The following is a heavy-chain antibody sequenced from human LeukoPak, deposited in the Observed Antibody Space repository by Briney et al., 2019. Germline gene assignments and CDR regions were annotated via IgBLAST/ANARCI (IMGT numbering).Heavy chain of an antibody. CDR2: INPNSGGT. V-gene: IGHV1-2*02. Sequence: ASVKVSCKASGYTFTGYYMHWVRQAPGQGLERMGWINPNSGGTNYAQKFQGRVTMTRDTSISTAYMELSRLRSDDTAVYYCARAGPGGGYNFQFDYWGQGTLVTVSS. CDR1: GYTFTGYY. D-gene: IGHD5-24*01. CDR3: ARAGPGGGYNFQFDY. J-gene: IGHJ4*02.